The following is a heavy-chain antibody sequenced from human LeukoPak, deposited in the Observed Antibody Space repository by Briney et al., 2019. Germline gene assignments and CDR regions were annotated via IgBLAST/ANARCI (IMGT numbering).Heavy chain of an antibody. D-gene: IGHD2/OR15-2a*01. V-gene: IGHV3-11*03. CDR3: ARKYWDAFDI. CDR2: ISSSSSYT. J-gene: IGHJ3*02. Sequence: GGSLRLSCAASGFTFSDYYMSWIRQAPGKGLEWVSYISSSSSYTNYADSVKGRFTISRDNAKNSLYLLMNSLRAEDTAVYYCARKYWDAFDIWGQGTKVTVSS. CDR1: GFTFSDYY.